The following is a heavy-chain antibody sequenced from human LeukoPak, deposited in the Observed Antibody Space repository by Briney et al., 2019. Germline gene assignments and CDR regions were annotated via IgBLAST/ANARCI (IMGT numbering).Heavy chain of an antibody. V-gene: IGHV3-23*01. CDR2: ISGGGGET. J-gene: IGHJ6*03. CDR1: GFTFSNNA. CDR3: ARDRLLEDRDYNSYYYMDV. D-gene: IGHD1-1*01. Sequence: GGSLRLSCAASGFTFSNNAMHWVRQAPGKGLEWVSSISGGGGETYYVDSVKGRFIISRDNSKNTLYLQMNSLRAEDTAVYYCARDRLLEDRDYNSYYYMDVWGIGTTVTVSS.